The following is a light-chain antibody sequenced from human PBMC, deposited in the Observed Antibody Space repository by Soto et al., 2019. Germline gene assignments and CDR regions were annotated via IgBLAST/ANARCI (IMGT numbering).Light chain of an antibody. Sequence: DIQMTQSPSSLSASVGDRVTITCRASQSLSNYLNWYQQKPGKAPKLLIYAASSLQSGVPSRFSGSGSGTDFTLIISSLQPEDFATYYCQPSYSTPTFGQGTKLEIK. CDR1: QSLSNY. V-gene: IGKV1-39*01. CDR2: AAS. J-gene: IGKJ2*01. CDR3: QPSYSTPT.